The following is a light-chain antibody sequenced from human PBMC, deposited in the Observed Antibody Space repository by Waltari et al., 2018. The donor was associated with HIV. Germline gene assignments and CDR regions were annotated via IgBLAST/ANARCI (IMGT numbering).Light chain of an antibody. CDR1: SSNIGSNR. Sequence: QSVLTQSPSASGAPGQRVAISCSGSSSNIGSNRVTWYQHLPGTAPKLMIYEVSNPPSGISNRFSGSKSGNTASLTISGLQAEDEADYYCSSYTSSSTLYVFGTGTKVTVL. V-gene: IGLV2-14*01. CDR2: EVS. J-gene: IGLJ1*01. CDR3: SSYTSSSTLYV.